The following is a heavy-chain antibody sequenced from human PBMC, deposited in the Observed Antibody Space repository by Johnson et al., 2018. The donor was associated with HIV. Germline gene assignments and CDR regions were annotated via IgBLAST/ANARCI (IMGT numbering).Heavy chain of an antibody. CDR3: ATGYSGSPLGDTFDI. D-gene: IGHD1-26*01. Sequence: VQLVESGGGLVKPGGSLRLSCSASGFTFSDYYMSWIRQTPGKGLEWVSYISSGGGSVHYAESVKGRFSISRDNAKNSLFVEMNSLRAEDTAVYYCATGYSGSPLGDTFDIWGQGTMVTVSS. CDR2: ISSGGGSV. CDR1: GFTFSDYY. J-gene: IGHJ3*02. V-gene: IGHV3-11*04.